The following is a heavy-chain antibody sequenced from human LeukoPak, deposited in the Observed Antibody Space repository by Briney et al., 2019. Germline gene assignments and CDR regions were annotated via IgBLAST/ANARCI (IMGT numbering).Heavy chain of an antibody. V-gene: IGHV3-33*01. CDR1: GFTFSSYG. CDR3: ARDNSRSFAKFDC. D-gene: IGHD4-23*01. CDR2: IWYDGSNN. J-gene: IGHJ4*02. Sequence: GGSLRLSCAASGFTFSSYGMHWVRQAPGKGLEWVAVIWYDGSNNYYADSVKGRFTISRDNSKNTLYLQMNSLRAEETAVYYGARDNSRSFAKFDCWGQGSLVTVSS.